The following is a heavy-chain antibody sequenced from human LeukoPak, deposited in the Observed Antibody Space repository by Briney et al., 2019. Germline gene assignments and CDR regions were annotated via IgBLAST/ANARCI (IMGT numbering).Heavy chain of an antibody. CDR2: IYYSGST. J-gene: IGHJ4*02. CDR3: ARLYYDSSGYYQICYFDY. V-gene: IGHV4-39*01. CDR1: GGSISSSSYY. Sequence: PSETLSLTCTVSGGSISSSSYYWGWIRQPPGKGLEWIGSIYYSGSTYYNPSLKSRVTISVDTSKNQFSLSLSSVTAADTAVYYCARLYYDSSGYYQICYFDYWGQGTLVTVSS. D-gene: IGHD3-22*01.